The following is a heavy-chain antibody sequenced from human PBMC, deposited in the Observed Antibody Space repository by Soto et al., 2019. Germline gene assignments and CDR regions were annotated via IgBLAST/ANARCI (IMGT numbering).Heavy chain of an antibody. D-gene: IGHD1-1*01. CDR2: RFFDGTKK. CDR1: GFTFRHYG. J-gene: IGHJ4*02. Sequence: QVQLVESGGGVVQPGGSLRLSCAASGFTFRHYGLHWVRQAPGKGLEWVAVRFFDGTKKYYADSVKGRITISRHNSNNPPYLQMDSLRAEDTAMYYCARRHDQLSYLDHWGQGNLVTVSS. CDR3: ARRHDQLSYLDH. V-gene: IGHV3-33*01.